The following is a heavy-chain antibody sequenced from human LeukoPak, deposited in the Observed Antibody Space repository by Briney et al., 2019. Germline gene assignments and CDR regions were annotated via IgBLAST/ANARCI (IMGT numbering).Heavy chain of an antibody. CDR3: AKGNCGGDCYSPDY. CDR1: GFTFSSYG. Sequence: GGSLRLSCAASGFTFSSYGMHWVRQAPGKGLEWVAVIWYDGSNKYYADSVKGRFTISRDNSKNTLYLQMNSLRAEDTAVYYCAKGNCGGDCYSPDYWGQGTLDTVSS. CDR2: IWYDGSNK. D-gene: IGHD2-21*02. J-gene: IGHJ4*02. V-gene: IGHV3-33*06.